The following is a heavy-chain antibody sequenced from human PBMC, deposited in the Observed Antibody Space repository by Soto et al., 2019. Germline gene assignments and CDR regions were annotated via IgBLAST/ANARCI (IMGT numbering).Heavy chain of an antibody. Sequence: PSETLSLTCTVSGGSISTYYWSWIRQPAGKGLEWIGRIYASGSTNYNPSPKSRVTMSVATSKNQFSLKLSSVTAADTAVYYCARGGMVIIPTATAFDYWGQGTLVTVSS. V-gene: IGHV4-4*07. CDR1: GGSISTYY. D-gene: IGHD2-2*01. CDR3: ARGGMVIIPTATAFDY. CDR2: IYASGST. J-gene: IGHJ4*02.